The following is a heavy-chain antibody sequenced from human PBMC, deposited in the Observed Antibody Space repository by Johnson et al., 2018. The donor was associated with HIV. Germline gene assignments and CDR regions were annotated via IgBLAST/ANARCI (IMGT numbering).Heavy chain of an antibody. J-gene: IGHJ3*02. Sequence: VQLVESGGGLIQPGGSLRLSCAASGFTFSSYWMSWVRQAPGKGLEWVANIKQDGSEKYYVDSVKGRFTISRDNAKNSLYLQMNSLRAEDTAVYYCARVRSSSAYAFDIWGQGTMVTVSS. CDR2: IKQDGSEK. CDR1: GFTFSSYW. D-gene: IGHD6-13*01. CDR3: ARVRSSSAYAFDI. V-gene: IGHV3-7*01.